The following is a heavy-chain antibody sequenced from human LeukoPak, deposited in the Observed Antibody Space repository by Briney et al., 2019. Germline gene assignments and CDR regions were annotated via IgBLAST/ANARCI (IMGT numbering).Heavy chain of an antibody. CDR1: GFTFSSYA. J-gene: IGHJ4*02. CDR2: ISGSGGST. D-gene: IGHD3-10*01. Sequence: GGSLRLSCAASGFTFSSYAMSWVRQAPGKGLEWVSAISGSGGSTYYADSVKGRFTISRDNSKNTLYLQMNSLRAEDTAVYYCAKANVLLWFGELLPLDYWGQGTLVTVSS. CDR3: AKANVLLWFGELLPLDY. V-gene: IGHV3-23*01.